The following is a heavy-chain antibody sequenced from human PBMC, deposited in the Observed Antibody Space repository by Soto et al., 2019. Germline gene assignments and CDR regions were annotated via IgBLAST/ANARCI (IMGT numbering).Heavy chain of an antibody. Sequence: QVQLVESGGGVVQPGRSLRLSCAASGFTFSSYGMHWVRQAPGKGLEWVAVIWYDGSNKYYADSVKGRFTISRDNSKNTLYLQMNSLRAEDTAVYYCARDRQDTAMVGNFIYYYYYGMDVWGQGTTVTVSS. D-gene: IGHD5-18*01. CDR2: IWYDGSNK. V-gene: IGHV3-33*01. J-gene: IGHJ6*02. CDR1: GFTFSSYG. CDR3: ARDRQDTAMVGNFIYYYYYGMDV.